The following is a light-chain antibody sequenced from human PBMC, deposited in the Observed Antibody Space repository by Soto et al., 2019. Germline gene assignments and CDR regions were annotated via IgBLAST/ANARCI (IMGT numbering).Light chain of an antibody. CDR1: SSNIGNNY. CDR2: DNN. V-gene: IGLV1-51*01. J-gene: IGLJ2*01. Sequence: QSALTQPPSVSAAPGQKVTISCSGSSSNIGNNYVSWYQHLPGTAPKLLIYDNNQRPSGIPDRFSGSKSGTSATLGITGLQTGDEADYYCGTWDSSLSVVVFGGGTKVTVL. CDR3: GTWDSSLSVVV.